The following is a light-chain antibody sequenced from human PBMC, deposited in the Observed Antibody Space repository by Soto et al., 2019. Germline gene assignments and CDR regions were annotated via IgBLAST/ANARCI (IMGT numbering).Light chain of an antibody. Sequence: ETVMTQSPATLSVSPGERATLSFSSSRSISSYLAWYQQKPGQPPRLLIYGASTRATGIPARFSGSGSGTEFTLTISRLEPEDFAVYYCQQYGSSITFGQGTRLEIK. CDR3: QQYGSSIT. V-gene: IGKV3-15*01. CDR1: RSISSY. CDR2: GAS. J-gene: IGKJ5*01.